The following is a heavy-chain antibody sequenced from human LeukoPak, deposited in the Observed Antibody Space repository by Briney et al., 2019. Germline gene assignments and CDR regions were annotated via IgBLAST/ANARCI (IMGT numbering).Heavy chain of an antibody. J-gene: IGHJ4*02. CDR1: GYTFTGYC. V-gene: IGHV1-2*02. D-gene: IGHD3-22*01. CDR2: INPNSGGT. CDR3: ARGLPDYYDSSGYSSLDY. Sequence: ASVKVSCKASGYTFTGYCMHWVRQAPGQGLEWMGWINPNSGGTNYAQKFQGRVTMTRDTSISTAYMELSRLRSDDTAVYYCARGLPDYYDSSGYSSLDYWGQGTLVTVSS.